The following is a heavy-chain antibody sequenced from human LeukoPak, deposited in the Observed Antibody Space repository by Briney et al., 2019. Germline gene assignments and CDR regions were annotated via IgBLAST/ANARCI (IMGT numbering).Heavy chain of an antibody. CDR2: INHSGST. Sequence: PSETLSLTCAVYGGSFSGYYWSWIRQPPGKGLEWIGEINHSGSTNCNPSLKSRVTISVDTSKNQFSLKLSSVTAADTAVYYCARGQFRDFGGMGWFDPWGQGTLVTVSS. J-gene: IGHJ5*02. CDR1: GGSFSGYY. D-gene: IGHD3-3*01. CDR3: ARGQFRDFGGMGWFDP. V-gene: IGHV4-34*01.